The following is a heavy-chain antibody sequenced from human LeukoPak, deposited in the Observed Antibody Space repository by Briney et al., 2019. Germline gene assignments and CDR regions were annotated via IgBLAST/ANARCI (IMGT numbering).Heavy chain of an antibody. V-gene: IGHV3-30*19. Sequence: GGSLRLSCAASGFTFSSYGMHWVRQAPGKGLEWVAVISYDGSNKYYADSVKGRFTISRDNSKNTVYLQMNSLRAEDTAVYYCARSAVRGYCSSTSCYGIFYFDYWGQGTLVTVSS. J-gene: IGHJ4*02. CDR3: ARSAVRGYCSSTSCYGIFYFDY. CDR1: GFTFSSYG. CDR2: ISYDGSNK. D-gene: IGHD2-2*01.